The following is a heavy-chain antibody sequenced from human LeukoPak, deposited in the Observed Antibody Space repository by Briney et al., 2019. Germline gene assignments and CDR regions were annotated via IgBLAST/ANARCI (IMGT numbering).Heavy chain of an antibody. V-gene: IGHV4-59*08. CDR3: ARARLLWFGESINWFDP. Sequence: ASETLSLTCTVSGGSISSYYWSWIRQPPGKGLEWIGYIYYSGSTNYNPSLKRRVTISVDTSKNQFSLKLSSVTAADTAVYYCARARLLWFGESINWFDPWGQGTLVTVSS. CDR2: IYYSGST. J-gene: IGHJ5*02. D-gene: IGHD3-10*01. CDR1: GGSISSYY.